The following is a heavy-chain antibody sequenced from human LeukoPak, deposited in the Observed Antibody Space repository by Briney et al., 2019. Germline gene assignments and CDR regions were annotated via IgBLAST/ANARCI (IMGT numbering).Heavy chain of an antibody. Sequence: SVKVSCKASGGTFSSYAISWVRQAPGQGLEWMGGIIPIFGTANYAQKFQGRVTITADKSTSTAYMELSSLRSEDTAVYYCATEGGTHDAFDIWGQGTMVTVSS. CDR2: IIPIFGTA. D-gene: IGHD3-16*01. J-gene: IGHJ3*02. CDR1: GGTFSSYA. CDR3: ATEGGTHDAFDI. V-gene: IGHV1-69*06.